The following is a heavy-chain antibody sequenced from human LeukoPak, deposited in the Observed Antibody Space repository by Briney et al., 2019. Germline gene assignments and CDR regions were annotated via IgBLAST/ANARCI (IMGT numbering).Heavy chain of an antibody. J-gene: IGHJ6*03. V-gene: IGHV3-74*01. CDR3: ARRGGDYAFYYYYYYMDV. Sequence: PGGSLRLSCAASGFPFSNYWMHWVRHAPGKGLVWVSRINSDGINTSYADSVKGRFTISRDNAKNTLNLQMNSLRAEDTAVYYCARRGGDYAFYYYYYYMDVWGKGTTVTVSS. CDR1: GFPFSNYW. D-gene: IGHD4-17*01. CDR2: INSDGINT.